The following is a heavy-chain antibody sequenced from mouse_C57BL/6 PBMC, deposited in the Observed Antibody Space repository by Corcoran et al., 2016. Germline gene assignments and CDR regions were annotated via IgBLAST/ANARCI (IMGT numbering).Heavy chain of an antibody. D-gene: IGHD2-5*01. Sequence: QVQLQQSGPELVKPGASVKLSCKASGYTFTSYDINWVKQRPGQGLEWIGWIYPRDGSTKYNEKFKGKATLTVDTSSSTAYMELHSLTSEDSAVYFCARKPNSNYPAWFAYWGQGTLVTVSA. J-gene: IGHJ3*01. CDR1: GYTFTSYD. CDR2: IYPRDGST. V-gene: IGHV1-85*01. CDR3: ARKPNSNYPAWFAY.